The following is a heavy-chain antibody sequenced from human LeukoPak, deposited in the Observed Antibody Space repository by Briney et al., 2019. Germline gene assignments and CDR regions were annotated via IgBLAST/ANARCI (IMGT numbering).Heavy chain of an antibody. Sequence: ASVKVSFKTSGGTFNNSRNRLVRAAPGQGLEWMGRVVPMFGIRNYPQTFRGRVNITADKATNTVYMELRSLRAEDTAIYYCATKPSLSYNLDDWQLWGVSTAVSVSS. V-gene: IGHV1-69*02. J-gene: IGHJ1*01. CDR2: VVPMFGIR. CDR1: GGTFNNSR. D-gene: IGHD3-9*01. CDR3: ATKPSLSYNLDDWQL.